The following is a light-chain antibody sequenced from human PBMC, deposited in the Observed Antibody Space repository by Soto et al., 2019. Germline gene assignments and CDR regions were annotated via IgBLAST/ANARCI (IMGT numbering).Light chain of an antibody. CDR3: HQYNNWPPMYT. J-gene: IGKJ2*01. Sequence: EIVMTQSPATLSVSPGERATLSCRASQSVSSNLAWYQQKPGQAPRLLIYGASTRATGIPARFSGSGSGTVFTLTISILPSEDFAVYYCHQYNNWPPMYTFGQGTKLEIK. CDR2: GAS. CDR1: QSVSSN. V-gene: IGKV3-15*01.